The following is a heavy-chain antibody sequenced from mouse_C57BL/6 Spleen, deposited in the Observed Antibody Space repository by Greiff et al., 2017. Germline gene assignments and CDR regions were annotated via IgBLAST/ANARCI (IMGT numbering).Heavy chain of an antibody. Sequence: VQLQQSGAELARPGASVKMSCKASGYTFTSYTMHWVKQRPGQGLEWIGYINPSSGYTKYNQKFKDKATLTADKSSSTAYMQQSSLTSEDSAVYYCARESPTGTPFAYWGQGTLVTVAA. CDR2: INPSSGYT. V-gene: IGHV1-4*01. CDR3: ARESPTGTPFAY. D-gene: IGHD4-1*02. J-gene: IGHJ3*01. CDR1: GYTFTSYT.